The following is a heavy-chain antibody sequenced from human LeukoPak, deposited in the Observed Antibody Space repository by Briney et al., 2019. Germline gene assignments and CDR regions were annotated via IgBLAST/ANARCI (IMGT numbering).Heavy chain of an antibody. V-gene: IGHV3-74*03. Sequence: PGGSLRLSCAASGFTFSASWMYWVRQVPGKGLVWVSRINSDGSITEYADSVKGRFTISRDNAKNTVFLHLRSLRAEDTAVYYCARDRELLNYWGQGTLVTVSS. CDR3: ARDRELLNY. CDR1: GFTFSASW. J-gene: IGHJ4*02. CDR2: INSDGSIT. D-gene: IGHD1-26*01.